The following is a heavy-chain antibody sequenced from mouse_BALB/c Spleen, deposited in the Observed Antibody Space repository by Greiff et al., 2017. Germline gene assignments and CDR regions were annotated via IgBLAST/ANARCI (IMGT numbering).Heavy chain of an antibody. Sequence: EVHLVESGPGLVKPSQSLSLTCTVTGYSITSDYAWNWIRQFPGNKLEWMGYISYSGSTSYNPSLKSRISITRDTSKNQFFLQLNSVTTEDTATYYCARRYYAMDYWGQGTSVTVSS. CDR2: ISYSGST. J-gene: IGHJ4*01. CDR3: ARRYYAMDY. CDR1: GYSITSDYA. V-gene: IGHV3-2*02.